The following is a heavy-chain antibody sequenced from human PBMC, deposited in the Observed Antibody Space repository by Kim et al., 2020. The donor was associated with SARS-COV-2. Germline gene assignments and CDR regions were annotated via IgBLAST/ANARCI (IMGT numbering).Heavy chain of an antibody. J-gene: IGHJ4*02. D-gene: IGHD3-22*01. CDR3: ASMTHDSSSSCSLLSYYFES. Sequence: SVKVSCKASGGTFSRYGISWVRQAPGKGLEWMGGTIPIFGTVNYAQKFQGRVAITTDKSTSTAYMDLSSLRSEDTAVYYCASMTHDSSSSCSLLSYYFESWGQGPLVTVSS. CDR2: TIPIFGTV. CDR1: GGTFSRYG. V-gene: IGHV1-69*05.